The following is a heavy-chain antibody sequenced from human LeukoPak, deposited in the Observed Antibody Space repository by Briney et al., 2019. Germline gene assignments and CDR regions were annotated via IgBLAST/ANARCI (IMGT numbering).Heavy chain of an antibody. CDR1: GGSISSSSYY. D-gene: IGHD1-26*01. J-gene: IGHJ5*02. Sequence: SETLSLTCTVSGGSISSSSYYWGWIRQPPGKGREWIASIYYSGSTYYNPSLKSRVTISVDTSKNQFSLKLRSVTAADTAVYYCARDKTSMWEYNWFDPWGQGILVTVSS. V-gene: IGHV4-39*07. CDR3: ARDKTSMWEYNWFDP. CDR2: IYYSGST.